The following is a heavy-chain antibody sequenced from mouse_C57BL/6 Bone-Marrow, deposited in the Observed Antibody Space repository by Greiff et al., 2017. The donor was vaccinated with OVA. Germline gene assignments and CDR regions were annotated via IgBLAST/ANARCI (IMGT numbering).Heavy chain of an antibody. J-gene: IGHJ2*01. CDR3: VRQKLGRGYFDY. D-gene: IGHD4-1*01. Sequence: EVKVVESGGGLVQPKGSLTLSCAASGFRFTTYAMNWVRQAPGKGLEWVACIRSKSNNFATYYAVSVKDRVKISREYSESMLYLQMNNLKTEDTAMYNGVRQKLGRGYFDYWGQGTTLTVSS. CDR2: IRSKSNNFAT. V-gene: IGHV10-1*01. CDR1: GFRFTTYA.